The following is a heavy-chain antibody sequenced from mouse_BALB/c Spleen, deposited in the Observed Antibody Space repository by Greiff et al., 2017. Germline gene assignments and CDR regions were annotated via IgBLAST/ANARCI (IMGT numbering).Heavy chain of an antibody. J-gene: IGHJ3*01. CDR1: GFTFTDYY. CDR2: ISAGGSYT. V-gene: IGHV5-4*02. CDR3: ARGGGSDPCPAY. Sequence: DVLLVESGGGLVKPGGSLKLSCAASGFTFTDYYMYWVRQTPEKRLEWVATISAGGSYTYYPDSVKGRFTISRDNAKNNLYMQMSSLKSEDTAMYCCARGGGSDPCPAYWGQGTLVTVSA.